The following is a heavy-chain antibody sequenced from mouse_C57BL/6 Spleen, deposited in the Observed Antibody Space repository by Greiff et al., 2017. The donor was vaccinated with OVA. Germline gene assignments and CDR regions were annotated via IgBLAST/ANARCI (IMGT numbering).Heavy chain of an antibody. CDR1: GYTFTDYY. D-gene: IGHD2-1*01. J-gene: IGHJ2*01. Sequence: VQLQESGPELVKPGASVKISCKASGYTFTDYYINWVKQRPGQGLEWIGWIFPGSGSTYYNEKFKGKATLTVDKSSRTAYMLLSSLTSEYSAVYFCARREGNYYFDYWGQGTTLTVSS. V-gene: IGHV1-75*01. CDR2: IFPGSGST. CDR3: ARREGNYYFDY.